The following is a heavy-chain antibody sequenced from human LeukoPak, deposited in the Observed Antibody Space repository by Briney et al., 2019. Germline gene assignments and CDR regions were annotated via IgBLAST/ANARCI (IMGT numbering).Heavy chain of an antibody. Sequence: SQTLSLTCAISGDSVSGNSVAWNWLRQSPLRGLEWLGRTYYRSKWYQDYAISVKSRMTINPDTSKNQFSLQLISVTPEDTAVYYCARAAFTSGTPRGFDYWGQGTLVTVSS. J-gene: IGHJ4*02. V-gene: IGHV6-1*01. CDR3: ARAAFTSGTPRGFDY. CDR1: GDSVSGNSVA. CDR2: TYYRSKWYQ. D-gene: IGHD6-19*01.